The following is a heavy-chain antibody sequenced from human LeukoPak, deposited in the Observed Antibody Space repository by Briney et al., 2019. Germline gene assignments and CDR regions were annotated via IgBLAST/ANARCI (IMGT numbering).Heavy chain of an antibody. D-gene: IGHD2-21*02. CDR3: ARDGDAPMTDFDY. CDR1: GLTFNTYW. V-gene: IGHV3-74*01. Sequence: GGSLRLSCAASGLTFNTYWMHWVRQAPGKGLVWLSRISPDGSGTSYADSVKGRFTISRDNAKNTLYLQMNSLRADDTAVYYCARDGDAPMTDFDYWGQGTLVTVSS. CDR2: ISPDGSGT. J-gene: IGHJ4*02.